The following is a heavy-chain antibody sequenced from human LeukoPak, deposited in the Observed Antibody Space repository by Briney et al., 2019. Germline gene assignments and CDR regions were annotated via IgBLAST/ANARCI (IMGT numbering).Heavy chain of an antibody. CDR1: GFTFACYG. V-gene: IGHV3-23*01. CDR2: FTTNGGRT. D-gene: IGHD3-22*01. Sequence: GGSLRLSCAASGFTFACYGVSWVRRARGRGLEWVSFFTTNGGRTSYAHSVEGRYTIYRDNPRNTQYMQTNSLRDAGTAVYYCTIRHGYYDGTGYCVQWGQGTLVTVSS. J-gene: IGHJ1*01. CDR3: TIRHGYYDGTGYCVQ.